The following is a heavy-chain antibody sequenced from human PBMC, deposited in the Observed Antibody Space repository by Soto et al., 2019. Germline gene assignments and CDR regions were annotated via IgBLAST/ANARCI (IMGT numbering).Heavy chain of an antibody. CDR1: GFTFSSNS. D-gene: IGHD2-2*01. CDR3: ARHLCSSSSCYGPASMGR. Sequence: EVQLVESGGGLVKPGGSLRLSCAASGFTFSSNSMNWVRQAPGKGLEWVSSISSSSGYIYYAASVKGRFTISRDNAKNSLYLQMTSLRAEDTAVYYCARHLCSSSSCYGPASMGRWGQGTLVTVSS. V-gene: IGHV3-21*01. CDR2: ISSSSGYI. J-gene: IGHJ4*02.